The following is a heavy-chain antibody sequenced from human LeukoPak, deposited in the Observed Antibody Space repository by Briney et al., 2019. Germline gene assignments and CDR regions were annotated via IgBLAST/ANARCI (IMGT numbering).Heavy chain of an antibody. D-gene: IGHD2-21*02. Sequence: PSETLSLTCTVSGGSISYDYWSWIRQSPGKRPEWIGYIHYSGATNYSPSLKSRVTISVDTSKNQFSLKLSSVTAADTALYYCATLRGASTAVFDSWGQGALVTVSS. CDR1: GGSISYDY. J-gene: IGHJ4*02. CDR2: IHYSGAT. CDR3: ATLRGASTAVFDS. V-gene: IGHV4-59*08.